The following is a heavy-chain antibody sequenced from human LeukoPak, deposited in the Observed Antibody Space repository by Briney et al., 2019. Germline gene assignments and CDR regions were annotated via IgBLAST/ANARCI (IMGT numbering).Heavy chain of an antibody. D-gene: IGHD5-12*01. V-gene: IGHV6-1*01. CDR1: GDSVSSNSAA. Sequence: SQTLSLTCAISGDSVSSNSAAWNWIRQFPSRGLEWLGRTYYRSKWYNDYAVSVKNRITINPDTSKNQFSLQLNSVTPEDTAVYYCARDVATDLERLFDYWGQGTLVTVSS. CDR2: TYYRSKWYN. J-gene: IGHJ4*02. CDR3: ARDVATDLERLFDY.